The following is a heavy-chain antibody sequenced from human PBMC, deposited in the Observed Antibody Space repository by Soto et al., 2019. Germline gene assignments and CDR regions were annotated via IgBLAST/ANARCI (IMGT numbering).Heavy chain of an antibody. V-gene: IGHV3-23*01. J-gene: IGHJ6*02. D-gene: IGHD6-19*01. CDR3: AKDPGIAVAGIYYHYGMDV. CDR1: GFTLGSYA. CDR2: ISGSGGST. Sequence: PXGSLRLSCAAAGFTLGSYAMSWVRQAPGRGLDWVSAISGSGGSTFYADSVKGRFTISRDNSKNTLYLQMISLRAEDTAVYYCAKDPGIAVAGIYYHYGMDVWGQGSTVTVSS.